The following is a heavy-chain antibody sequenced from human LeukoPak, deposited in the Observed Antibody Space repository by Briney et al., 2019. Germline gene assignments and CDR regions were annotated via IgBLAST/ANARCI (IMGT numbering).Heavy chain of an antibody. J-gene: IGHJ6*03. CDR1: GGSISSYY. CDR3: AREVYSSSWGSYYYYYYMDV. Sequence: PSETLSLTCTVSGGSISSYYWSWIRQPAGKGLEWIGRIYTSGSTNYNPSLKSRVTMSVDTSKNQFSLKLSSVTAADTAVYYCAREVYSSSWGSYYYYYYMDVWGKGTTVTVSS. D-gene: IGHD6-13*01. CDR2: IYTSGST. V-gene: IGHV4-4*07.